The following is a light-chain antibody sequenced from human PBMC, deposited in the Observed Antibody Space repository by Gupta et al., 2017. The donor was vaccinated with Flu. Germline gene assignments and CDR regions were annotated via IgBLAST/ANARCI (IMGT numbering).Light chain of an antibody. CDR3: GTWDSSRSHVV. CDR1: SSNLGHDS. Sequence: QSVLTQPPSVSAAPGQKVTISCSGTSSNLGHDSVPWYQQLPGTAPKLLIYENYERPAGIPDRFSGSKSDTSATLDITGLQTEDEAVYYCGTWDSSRSHVVFGGGTRLTVL. J-gene: IGLJ2*01. CDR2: ENY. V-gene: IGLV1-51*02.